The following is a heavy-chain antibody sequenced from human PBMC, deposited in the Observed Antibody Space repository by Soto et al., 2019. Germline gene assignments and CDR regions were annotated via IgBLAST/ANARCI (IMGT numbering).Heavy chain of an antibody. CDR1: GYTFASYY. J-gene: IGHJ3*01. Sequence: GASVKVSCKASGYTFASYYMHWVRQAPGQGLEWMGIINPSGGSTSYAQKFQGRVTMTRDTSTSTVYMELSSLRSEDTAVYYCARQYSSGWYRDAFDCWGQGTMVTVSS. CDR2: INPSGGST. D-gene: IGHD6-19*01. CDR3: ARQYSSGWYRDAFDC. V-gene: IGHV1-46*01.